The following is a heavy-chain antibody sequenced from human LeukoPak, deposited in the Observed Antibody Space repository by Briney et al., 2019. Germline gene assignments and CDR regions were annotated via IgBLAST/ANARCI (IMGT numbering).Heavy chain of an antibody. CDR3: AKLVIRWGGWFDP. D-gene: IGHD3-9*01. CDR1: GGSISSGSYY. V-gene: IGHV4-61*02. Sequence: SETLSLTCTVSGGSISSGSYYWSWIRQPAGRGLEWIGRIYTSGSTNYNPSLKSRATISVDTSKNQFSRKLSSVTAAATAVYYGAKLVIRWGGWFDPWGQGTLVTVSS. J-gene: IGHJ5*02. CDR2: IYTSGST.